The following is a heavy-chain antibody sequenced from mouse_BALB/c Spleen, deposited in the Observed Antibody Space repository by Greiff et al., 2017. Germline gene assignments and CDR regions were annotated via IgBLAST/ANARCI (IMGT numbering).Heavy chain of an antibody. Sequence: EVHLVESGGGLVKPGGSLKLSCAASGFTFSSYAMSWVRQTPEKRLEWVASISSGGSTYYPDSVKGRFTISRDNARNILYLQMSSLRSEDTAMYYCARGSRYGSSYWYFDVWGAGTTVTVSS. CDR2: ISSGGST. V-gene: IGHV5-6-5*01. CDR1: GFTFSSYA. D-gene: IGHD1-1*01. J-gene: IGHJ1*01. CDR3: ARGSRYGSSYWYFDV.